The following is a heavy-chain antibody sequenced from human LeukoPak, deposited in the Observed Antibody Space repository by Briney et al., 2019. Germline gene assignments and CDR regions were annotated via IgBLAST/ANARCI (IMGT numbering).Heavy chain of an antibody. CDR3: ARETIFGVVIPTSFDY. D-gene: IGHD3-3*01. CDR2: IYHSGST. CDR1: GYSISSGYY. J-gene: IGHJ4*02. Sequence: SETLFLTCTVSGYSISSGYYWGWIRQPPGKGLEWIGSIYHSGSTYYNPSLKSRVTISVDTSKNQFSLKLSSVTAADTAVYYCARETIFGVVIPTSFDYWGQGTLVTVSS. V-gene: IGHV4-38-2*02.